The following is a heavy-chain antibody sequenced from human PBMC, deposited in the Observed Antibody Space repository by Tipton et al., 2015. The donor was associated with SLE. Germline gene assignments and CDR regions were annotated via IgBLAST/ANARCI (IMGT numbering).Heavy chain of an antibody. Sequence: SLRLSCAASGFTFSSYDMNWVRQAPGKGLVWVSYFSSSSNTKYYADSVKGRFTISRDNSKNSLYLQMNSLRAEDTAVYYCARGMVRGERGYWGQGSLVTVSS. V-gene: IGHV3-48*03. CDR2: FSSSSNTK. J-gene: IGHJ4*02. D-gene: IGHD3-10*01. CDR1: GFTFSSYD. CDR3: ARGMVRGERGY.